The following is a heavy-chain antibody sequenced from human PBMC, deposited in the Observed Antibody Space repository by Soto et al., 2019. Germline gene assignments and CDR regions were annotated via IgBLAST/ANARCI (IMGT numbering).Heavy chain of an antibody. V-gene: IGHV4-4*02. CDR3: ATQTISYTWGV. CDR2: LSRVDER. CDR1: GAPITTTKW. D-gene: IGHD3-16*01. J-gene: IGHJ6*02. Sequence: QVQLQESGPGLVKPSETLSLTCTVSGAPITTTKWWAWVRLPPGKGLEWIGELSRVDERSSNPSLEGRFTMSLDKSNNHFSLKLTSVTAADPAIYYCATQTISYTWGVWGRGTSVTVSS.